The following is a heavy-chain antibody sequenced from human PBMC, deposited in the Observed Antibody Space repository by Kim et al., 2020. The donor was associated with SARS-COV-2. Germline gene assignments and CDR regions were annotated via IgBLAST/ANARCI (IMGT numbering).Heavy chain of an antibody. CDR3: ARDLAAAYYYYGMDV. V-gene: IGHV3-11*01. J-gene: IGHJ6*02. CDR1: GFTFSDYY. D-gene: IGHD6-13*01. CDR2: ISSSGSTI. Sequence: GGSLRLSCAASGFTFSDYYMSWIRQAPGKGLEWVSYISSSGSTIYYADSVKGRFTIYRDNAKNSLYLQMNSLRAEDTAVYYCARDLAAAYYYYGMDVWGQGTTVTVSS.